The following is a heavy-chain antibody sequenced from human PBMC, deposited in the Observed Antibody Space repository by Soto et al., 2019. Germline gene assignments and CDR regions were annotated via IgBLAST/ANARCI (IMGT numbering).Heavy chain of an antibody. Sequence: ASVKVSCKASGYTFTDYHIHWVRQAPGQSLEFMGWINANNGGAGSAQQFQGRVTVTRDTSITTVYMELSNLRSDDTAVYYCAREGGSETLQPSYNWFDTWGQGTLVTVSS. D-gene: IGHD6-25*01. CDR1: GYTFTDYH. V-gene: IGHV1-2*02. CDR2: INANNGGA. CDR3: AREGGSETLQPSYNWFDT. J-gene: IGHJ5*02.